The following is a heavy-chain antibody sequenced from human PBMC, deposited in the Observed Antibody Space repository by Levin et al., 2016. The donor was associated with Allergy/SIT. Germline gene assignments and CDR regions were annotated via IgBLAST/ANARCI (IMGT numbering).Heavy chain of an antibody. CDR2: INAGNGNT. D-gene: IGHD1-1*01. CDR3: ARLELEGLARRYYYYGMDV. J-gene: IGHJ6*02. V-gene: IGHV1-3*01. Sequence: WVRQAPGQRLEWMGWINAGNGNTKYSQKFQGRVTITRDTSASTAYMELSSLRSEDTAVYYCARLELEGLARRYYYYGMDVWGQGTTVTVSS.